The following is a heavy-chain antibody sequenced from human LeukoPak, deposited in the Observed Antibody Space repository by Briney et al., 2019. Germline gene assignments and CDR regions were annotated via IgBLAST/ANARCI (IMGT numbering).Heavy chain of an antibody. Sequence: SETLSLTCTVSGGSISSYYWSWIRQPPGKGLEWIGYIYYSGSTNYNPSLKSRVTISVDTSKNLFSLKLSSVTAADTAVYYCARALDYTVTLDYWGQGTLVAVSS. J-gene: IGHJ4*02. D-gene: IGHD4-17*01. V-gene: IGHV4-59*01. CDR2: IYYSGST. CDR1: GGSISSYY. CDR3: ARALDYTVTLDY.